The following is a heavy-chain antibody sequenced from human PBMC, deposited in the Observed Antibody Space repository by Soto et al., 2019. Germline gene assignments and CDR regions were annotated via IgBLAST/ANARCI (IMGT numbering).Heavy chain of an antibody. Sequence: SQTLSLTCAISWDSVSSNSAAWNWIRQSPSRGLEWLGRTYYRSKWYNDYAVSVKSRITINPDTSKNQSSLQLNSVTPEDTAVYYGARVRADRSSSPFIYYGMDGWGQGTTFTVAS. CDR1: WDSVSSNSAA. J-gene: IGHJ6*02. CDR2: TYYRSKWYN. CDR3: ARVRADRSSSPFIYYGMDG. D-gene: IGHD6-13*01. V-gene: IGHV6-1*01.